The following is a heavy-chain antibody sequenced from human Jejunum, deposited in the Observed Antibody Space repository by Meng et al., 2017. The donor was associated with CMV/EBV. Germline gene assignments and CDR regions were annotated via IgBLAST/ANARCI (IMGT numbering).Heavy chain of an antibody. J-gene: IGHJ4*02. D-gene: IGHD3-16*02. Sequence: TVSCEASGNTFTGSYLHWVRQTPAQGLEWMGWINPNSGGTNYAQTFQGRVTMTRDTSISTAYMELSRLTSDDTAVYYCARDSSLSYWGQGTLVTVSS. V-gene: IGHV1-2*02. CDR2: INPNSGGT. CDR3: ARDSSLSY. CDR1: GNTFTGSY.